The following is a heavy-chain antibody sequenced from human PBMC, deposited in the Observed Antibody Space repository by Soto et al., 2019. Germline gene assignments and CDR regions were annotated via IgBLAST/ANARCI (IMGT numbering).Heavy chain of an antibody. CDR2: NYYSGST. V-gene: IGHV4-59*01. CDR1: GGSISSYY. D-gene: IGHD3-22*01. J-gene: IGHJ3*02. CDR3: ARHQPYYYDSSGYWALGAFDI. Sequence: ASETLSLTCTVSGGSISSYYWSWIRQPTGKGPEWIGYNYYSGSTNYNPSLKSRVTISVYTSKNQFSLKLISVTAADTAVYYCARHQPYYYDSSGYWALGAFDIWGQGTMVTVSS.